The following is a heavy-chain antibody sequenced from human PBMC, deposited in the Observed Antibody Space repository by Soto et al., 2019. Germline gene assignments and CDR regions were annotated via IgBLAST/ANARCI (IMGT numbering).Heavy chain of an antibody. CDR3: ARVETFGWFDP. CDR1: GGSFSGYY. J-gene: IGHJ5*02. CDR2: INHSGST. D-gene: IGHD3-16*01. Sequence: QVQLQQWGAGLLKPSETLSLTCAVYGGSFSGYYWSWIRQPPGKGLEWIGEINHSGSTNYNPSLKSRVTISVDTSKNQFSLKLSSVTAADTAVYYCARVETFGWFDPWGQGTLVTVSS. V-gene: IGHV4-34*01.